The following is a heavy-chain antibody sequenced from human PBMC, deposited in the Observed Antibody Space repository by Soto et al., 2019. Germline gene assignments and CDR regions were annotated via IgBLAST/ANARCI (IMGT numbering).Heavy chain of an antibody. CDR3: AKYGYSYRFYYYGMDV. CDR2: ISGSGGST. V-gene: IGHV3-23*01. D-gene: IGHD5-18*01. J-gene: IGHJ6*02. CDR1: AVTFRTYA. Sequence: LPGTASAVTFRTYALNWVRPPNRKGLEWVSAISGSGGSTYYADSVKGRFTISRDNSKNTLYLQMNSLRAEDTAVYYCAKYGYSYRFYYYGMDVLGQGTTVTVS.